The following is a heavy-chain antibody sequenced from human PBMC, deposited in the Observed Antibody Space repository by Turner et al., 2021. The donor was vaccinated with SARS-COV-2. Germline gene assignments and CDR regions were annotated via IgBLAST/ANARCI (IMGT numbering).Heavy chain of an antibody. D-gene: IGHD2-21*02. CDR1: GLTSSNYA. Sequence: QVQLVESGGGVVQPGRSLRLSGAASGLTSSNYAMHWVRQAPGKGLEWVAVISYDGSNKYYADSVKGRFTISRDNSKNTLYLQMNSLRAEDTAVYYCARDLPLANCGGDCYSGFDLWGRGTLVTVSS. V-gene: IGHV3-30-3*01. J-gene: IGHJ2*01. CDR3: ARDLPLANCGGDCYSGFDL. CDR2: ISYDGSNK.